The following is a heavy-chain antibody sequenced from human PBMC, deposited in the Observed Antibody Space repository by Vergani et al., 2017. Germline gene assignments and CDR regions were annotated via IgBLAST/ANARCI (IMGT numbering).Heavy chain of an antibody. CDR1: GFTFSSYA. J-gene: IGHJ4*02. CDR3: AKDDWDYLMVRN. CDR2: ISGSGGST. D-gene: IGHD3-10*01. Sequence: EVQLLESGGGLVQPGGSLRLSCAASGFTFSSYAMSWVRQAPGKGLEWVSAISGSGGSTYYAESVKGRFTISRDNSKNTLYLQMNSLRAEDTAVYYCAKDDWDYLMVRNWGQGTLVTVSS. V-gene: IGHV3-23*01.